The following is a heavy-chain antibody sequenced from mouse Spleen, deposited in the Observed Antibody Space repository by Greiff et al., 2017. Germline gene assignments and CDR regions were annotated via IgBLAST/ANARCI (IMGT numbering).Heavy chain of an antibody. CDR2: ISYDGSN. CDR3: ARGRDGYYPAWFAY. CDR1: GYSITSGYY. J-gene: IGHJ3*01. V-gene: IGHV3-6*01. D-gene: IGHD2-3*01. Sequence: ESGPGLVKPSQSLSLTCSVTGYSITSGYYWNWIRQFPGNKLEWMGYISYDGSNNYNPSLKNRISITRDTSKNQFFLKLNSVTTEDTATYYCARGRDGYYPAWFAYWGQGTLVTVSA.